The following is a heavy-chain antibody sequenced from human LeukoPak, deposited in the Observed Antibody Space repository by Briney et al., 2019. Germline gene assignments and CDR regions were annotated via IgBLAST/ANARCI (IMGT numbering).Heavy chain of an antibody. CDR1: GYTFTSYG. D-gene: IGHD2-21*01. J-gene: IGHJ4*02. CDR3: ARSSSVTIPGYYFDY. Sequence: SVKVSCKASGYTFTSYGISWVRQAPGQGLEWMGSIIPIFGTANYAQKFQGRVTITADKSTSTAYMELSSLRSEDTAVYYCARSSSVTIPGYYFDYWGQGTLVTVSS. CDR2: IIPIFGTA. V-gene: IGHV1-69*06.